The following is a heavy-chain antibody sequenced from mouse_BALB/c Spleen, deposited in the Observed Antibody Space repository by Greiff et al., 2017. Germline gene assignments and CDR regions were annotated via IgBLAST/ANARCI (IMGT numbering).Heavy chain of an antibody. V-gene: IGHV8-12*01. J-gene: IGHJ2*01. CDR1: GFSLSTSGMG. CDR3: ARSYYVSYYFDY. Sequence: QVTLKVSGPGILQPSQTLSLTCSFSGFSLSTSGMGVSWIRQPSGKGLEWLAHIYWDDAKRSNPSLKSRLTISKDTSRNQVFLKITSVDTADTATYYCARSYYVSYYFDYGGQGTTLTVSS. CDR2: IYWDDAK. D-gene: IGHD1-1*01.